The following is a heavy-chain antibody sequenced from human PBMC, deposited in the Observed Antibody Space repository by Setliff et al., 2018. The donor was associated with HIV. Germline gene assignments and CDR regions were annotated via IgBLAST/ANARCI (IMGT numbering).Heavy chain of an antibody. CDR3: ARKRGYYDSSGWDFDY. V-gene: IGHV1-69*01. Sequence: VKVSCKISGGTLSSHALSWVRQAPGQGLEWMGGIIPIYGTSNYAQKFQGRVTISADVSTSTAYMELSRLRSDDTAVYYCARKRGYYDSSGWDFDYWGQGTPVTVPQ. D-gene: IGHD3-22*01. CDR1: GGTLSSHA. CDR2: IIPIYGTS. J-gene: IGHJ4*02.